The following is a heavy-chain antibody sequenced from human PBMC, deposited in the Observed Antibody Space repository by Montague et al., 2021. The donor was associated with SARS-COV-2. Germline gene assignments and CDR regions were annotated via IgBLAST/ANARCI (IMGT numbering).Heavy chain of an antibody. Sequence: SETLSLTCAVYGGSFSGYYWTWIRQSPGKGLEWIAEINHSGTTNYNFNPSLRSRVTISVDTSKSQFSLTLTSVTAADTGVYYCARWDPQALTLIGLRGKSAIDYWGQGTLVTVSS. CDR3: ARWDPQALTLIGLRGKSAIDY. V-gene: IGHV4-34*01. D-gene: IGHD4-23*01. CDR1: GGSFSGYY. J-gene: IGHJ4*02. CDR2: INHSGTT.